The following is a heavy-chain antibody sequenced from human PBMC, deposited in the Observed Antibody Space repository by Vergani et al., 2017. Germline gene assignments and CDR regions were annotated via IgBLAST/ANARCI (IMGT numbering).Heavy chain of an antibody. CDR3: AKTNPRNSGYDYLYYYHAMDA. J-gene: IGHJ6*02. CDR2: ISGSGGST. D-gene: IGHD5-12*01. Sequence: EVQLLESGGDLVQPGGSLRLSCAASGFTFNHYAMNWVRQAPGKGLEWVSGISGSGGSTYYAGSVKDRFTISRDSSTNTLYLQMNSLSAGDTAVYYCAKTNPRNSGYDYLYYYHAMDAWGQGTTVTVSS. CDR1: GFTFNHYA. V-gene: IGHV3-23*01.